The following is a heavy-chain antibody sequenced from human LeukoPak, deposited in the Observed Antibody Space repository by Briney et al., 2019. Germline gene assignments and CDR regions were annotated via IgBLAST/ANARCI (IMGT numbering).Heavy chain of an antibody. Sequence: PSETLSLTCAVYGGSFSGYYWSWIRQPPGKGLEWIGEINHSGSTNYNPSLKSRVTISVDTSKNQFSLKLSSVTAADTAVYYCARASGGDIVVVPAARRLDYWGQGTLATVSS. CDR3: ARASGGDIVVVPAARRLDY. V-gene: IGHV4-34*01. CDR1: GGSFSGYY. CDR2: INHSGST. J-gene: IGHJ4*02. D-gene: IGHD2-2*01.